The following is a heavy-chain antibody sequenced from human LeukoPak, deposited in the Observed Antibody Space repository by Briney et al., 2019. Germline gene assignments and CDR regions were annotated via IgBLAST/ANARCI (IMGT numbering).Heavy chain of an antibody. CDR2: ISYDGSNK. D-gene: IGHD3-22*01. CDR3: ARGSSSYPYYFDY. CDR1: GFTFSSYA. J-gene: IGHJ4*02. Sequence: PGGSLRLSCAASGFTFSSYAMHWVRQAPGKGLEWVAVISYDGSNKYYADSVKGRFTISRDNSKNTLYLQMNSLRAEDTAVYYCARGSSSYPYYFDYWGQGTLVTVSS. V-gene: IGHV3-30*04.